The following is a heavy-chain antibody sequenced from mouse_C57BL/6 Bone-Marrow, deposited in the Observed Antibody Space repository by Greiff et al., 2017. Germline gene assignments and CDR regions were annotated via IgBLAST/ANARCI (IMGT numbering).Heavy chain of an antibody. V-gene: IGHV5-17*01. J-gene: IGHJ3*01. CDR2: ISSGSSTI. CDR3: AREGWLLPAWFAY. D-gene: IGHD2-3*01. CDR1: GFTFSDYG. Sequence: EVKLVESGGGLVKPGGSLKLSCAASGFTFSDYGMHWVRQAPEKGLEWVAYISSGSSTIYYADTVKGRFTISRDNAKNTLFLQMTSLRSEDTAMYYCAREGWLLPAWFAYWGQGTLVTVSA.